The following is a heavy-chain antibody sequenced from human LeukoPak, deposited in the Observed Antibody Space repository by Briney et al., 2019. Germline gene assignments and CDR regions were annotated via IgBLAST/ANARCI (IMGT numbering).Heavy chain of an antibody. J-gene: IGHJ4*02. V-gene: IGHV4-34*01. Sequence: KSSETLSLTCAVYGGSFSGHYWSCIRQTPGKGLEWIGEINHSGSTNYNPSLKSRLTISVDTSKNQFSLKLNSLTAADTAVYYCASFRWGVGFEYWGQGTLVTVSS. CDR2: INHSGST. D-gene: IGHD3-16*01. CDR1: GGSFSGHY. CDR3: ASFRWGVGFEY.